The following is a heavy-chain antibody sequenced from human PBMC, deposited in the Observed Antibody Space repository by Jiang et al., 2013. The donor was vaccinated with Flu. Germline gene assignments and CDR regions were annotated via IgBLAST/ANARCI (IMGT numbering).Heavy chain of an antibody. V-gene: IGHV3-9*01. CDR1: GFTFDDYA. J-gene: IGHJ4*02. CDR2: ISWNSGSI. D-gene: IGHD6-19*01. CDR3: AKAIGIAVAGTFVFDY. Sequence: CAASGFTFDDYAMHWVRQAPGKGLEWVSGISWNSGSIGYADSVKGRFTISRDNAKNSLYLQMNSLRAEDTALYYCAKAIGIAVAGTFVFDYWGQGTLVTVSS.